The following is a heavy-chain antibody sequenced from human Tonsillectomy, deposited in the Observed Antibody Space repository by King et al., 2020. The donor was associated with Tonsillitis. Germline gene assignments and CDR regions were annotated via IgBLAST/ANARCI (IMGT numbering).Heavy chain of an antibody. CDR1: GFSLSNVRMG. CDR3: ARIGRSSWMVDY. D-gene: IGHD5-12*01. CDR2: IFSNYET. Sequence: VTLKESGPVLVKPTETLTLTCTVSGFSLSNVRMGVSWIRQPPGKALEVLAHIFSNYETSYSTSLKSRLTISKDTSKIQVVLTLTNMDPVDTATYYCARIGRSSWMVDYWGQGTLVTVSS. J-gene: IGHJ4*02. V-gene: IGHV2-26*01.